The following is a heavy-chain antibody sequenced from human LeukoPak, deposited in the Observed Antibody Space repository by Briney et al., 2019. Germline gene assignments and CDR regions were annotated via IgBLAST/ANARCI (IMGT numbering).Heavy chain of an antibody. CDR1: GYTFTNYA. J-gene: IGHJ4*02. D-gene: IGHD6-13*01. V-gene: IGHV1-3*01. CDR3: ASEQHGRFDY. CDR2: INAGNGNT. Sequence: ASVKLSCKASGYTFTNYAIHWVRQAPGQRLEWMGWINAGNGNTKYSRKFQGRVTITRDTSASTAYMELSSLRSEDTAVYFCASEQHGRFDYWGQGTLATVSS.